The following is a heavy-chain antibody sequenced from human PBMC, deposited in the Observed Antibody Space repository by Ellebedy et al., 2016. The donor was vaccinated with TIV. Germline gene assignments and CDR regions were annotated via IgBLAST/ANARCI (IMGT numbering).Heavy chain of an antibody. Sequence: SETLSLTXTVSGGSISSSSYYWGWIRQPPGKGLEWIGSIYYSGSTYYNPSLKSRVTISVDTSKNQFSLKLSSVTAADTAVYYCARSYGDFDYWGQGTLVTVSS. CDR2: IYYSGST. V-gene: IGHV4-39*07. CDR1: GGSISSSSYY. CDR3: ARSYGDFDY. D-gene: IGHD4-17*01. J-gene: IGHJ4*02.